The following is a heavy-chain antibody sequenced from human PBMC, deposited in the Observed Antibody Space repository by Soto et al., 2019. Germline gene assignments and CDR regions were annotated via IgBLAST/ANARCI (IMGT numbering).Heavy chain of an antibody. D-gene: IGHD1-7*01. CDR1: GAYIRDFS. V-gene: IGHV4-4*07. CDR2: ITINGNT. J-gene: IGHJ1*01. Sequence: SSETLSLTCRVSGAYIRDFSWSWIRQPAGKGLEWIGRITINGNTQKNPSFKSRVTMSIDTSRNHFSLNLQSATAADTALYYCARETGENWTYEAHWCPGTLVTVSS. CDR3: ARETGENWTYEAH.